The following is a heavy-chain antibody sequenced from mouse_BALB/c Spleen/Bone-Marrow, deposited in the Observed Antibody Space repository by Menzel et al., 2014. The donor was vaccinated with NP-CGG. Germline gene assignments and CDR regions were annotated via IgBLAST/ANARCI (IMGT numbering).Heavy chain of an antibody. CDR1: GFSLTSYG. J-gene: IGHJ2*01. D-gene: IGHD2-14*01. CDR2: IWAGGST. CDR3: ARVIRYETYFDY. Sequence: VMLLESGPGLVAPSQSLSITCTVSGFSLTSYGVHWVRQPPGKGLEWLGVIWAGGSTNYNSALMSRLSISKDNSKSQVFLKMNSLETDDRARYCCARVIRYETYFDYWGQGTTVTVSS. V-gene: IGHV2-9*02.